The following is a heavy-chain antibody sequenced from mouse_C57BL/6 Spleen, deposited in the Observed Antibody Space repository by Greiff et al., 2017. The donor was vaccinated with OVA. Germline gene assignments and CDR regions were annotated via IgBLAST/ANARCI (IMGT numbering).Heavy chain of an antibody. CDR2: IHPNSGST. CDR3: AIPPHYYGSSFFDY. Sequence: QVQLQQSGAELVKPGASVKLSCKASGYTFTSYWMHWVKQRPGQGLEWIGMIHPNSGSTNYNEKFKSKATLTVDKSSSTAYMQLSSLTSEDSAVYYCAIPPHYYGSSFFDYWGQGTTLTVSS. V-gene: IGHV1-64*01. CDR1: GYTFTSYW. J-gene: IGHJ2*01. D-gene: IGHD1-1*01.